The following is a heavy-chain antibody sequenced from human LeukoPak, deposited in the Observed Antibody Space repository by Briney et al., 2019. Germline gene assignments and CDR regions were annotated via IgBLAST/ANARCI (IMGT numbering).Heavy chain of an antibody. J-gene: IGHJ4*02. CDR2: IRFDGSNK. V-gene: IGHV3-30*02. D-gene: IGHD5-24*01. CDR3: AKSGYNRFDY. Sequence: PGGSLRLSCAASGFTFSNYGVHWVRQAPGKGLEWVSFIRFDGSNKYYADSVKGRFTISRDSSKNTLYLQMNSLRSEDTAVYYCAKSGYNRFDYWGQGTRVTVSS. CDR1: GFTFSNYG.